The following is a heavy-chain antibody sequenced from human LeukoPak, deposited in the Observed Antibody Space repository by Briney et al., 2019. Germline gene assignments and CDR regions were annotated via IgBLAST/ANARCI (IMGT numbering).Heavy chain of an antibody. J-gene: IGHJ4*02. V-gene: IGHV1-24*01. CDR3: ATISEDIVATRAGLTFDY. CDR2: FDPEDGET. Sequence: ASVKVSCKASGYTFTGYYMHWVRQAPGKGLEWMGGFDPEDGETIYAQKFQGRVTMTEDTSTDTAYMELSSLRSEDTAVYYCATISEDIVATRAGLTFDYWGQGTLVTVSS. D-gene: IGHD5-12*01. CDR1: GYTFTGYY.